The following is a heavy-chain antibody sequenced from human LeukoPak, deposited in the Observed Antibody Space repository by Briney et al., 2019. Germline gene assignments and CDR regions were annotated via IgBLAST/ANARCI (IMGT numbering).Heavy chain of an antibody. D-gene: IGHD3-22*01. J-gene: IGHJ4*02. Sequence: GGSLRLSCAASGFTFSSYEMNWVRQAPGKGLGWVSYISSSGSTVYYADSVKGRFTISRDNAKNSLYLQMNSLRAEDTAVYYCARWIGYDSSGYYYVFDYRGQGTLVTVSS. CDR2: ISSSGSTV. V-gene: IGHV3-48*03. CDR1: GFTFSSYE. CDR3: ARWIGYDSSGYYYVFDY.